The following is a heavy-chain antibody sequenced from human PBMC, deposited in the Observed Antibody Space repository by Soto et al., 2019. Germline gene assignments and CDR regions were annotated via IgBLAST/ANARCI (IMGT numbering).Heavy chain of an antibody. D-gene: IGHD3-3*01. CDR3: VREWPHDF. CDR1: GFTFSNYW. J-gene: IGHJ4*02. V-gene: IGHV3-7*01. CDR2: INQNGSET. Sequence: EVQLVESGGGLVQPGGSLRLSCAASGFTFSNYWMSWVRQAPGKGLEWVANINQNGSETSFVDPVRGRFSISRDNAKNSVYLQMYRLRVEDTAVYYCVREWPHDFWGRGTLVTVSS.